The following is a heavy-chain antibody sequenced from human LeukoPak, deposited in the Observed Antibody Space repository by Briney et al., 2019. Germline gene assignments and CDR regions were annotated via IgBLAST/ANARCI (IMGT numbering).Heavy chain of an antibody. Sequence: SETLSLTCAVYGGSFSGYYWSWIRQPPGKGPEWIGEINHSGSTNYNPSLKSRVTISVDTSKNQFSLKLSSVTAADTAVYYCARNLGDSALFDYWGQGTLVTVSS. CDR1: GGSFSGYY. J-gene: IGHJ4*02. V-gene: IGHV4-34*01. CDR2: INHSGST. D-gene: IGHD2-15*01. CDR3: ARNLGDSALFDY.